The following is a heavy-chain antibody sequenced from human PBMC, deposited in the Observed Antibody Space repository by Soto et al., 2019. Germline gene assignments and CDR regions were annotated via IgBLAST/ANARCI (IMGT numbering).Heavy chain of an antibody. V-gene: IGHV3-74*01. CDR2: ISPDGRTT. CDR1: GFSFSHYW. Sequence: GGSLRLSCAASGFSFSHYWMHWVRQAPGKGLVWVSRISPDGRTTTYADSVRGRFAISRDNAKSTLYLQMNSLTVEDGAVYYCADSWLPTSYWGPGTLVTVSS. CDR3: ADSWLPTSY. D-gene: IGHD3-10*01. J-gene: IGHJ4*02.